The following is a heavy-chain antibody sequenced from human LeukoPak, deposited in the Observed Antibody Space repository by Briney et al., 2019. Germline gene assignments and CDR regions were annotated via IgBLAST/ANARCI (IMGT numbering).Heavy chain of an antibody. CDR3: ARDLAANVFDY. CDR2: IYHSGST. V-gene: IGHV4-38-2*02. CDR1: GYSISSGYY. D-gene: IGHD1-26*01. Sequence: SETLSLTCTVSGYSISSGYYWGWIRQPPGKGLEWIGSIYHSGSTYYNPSLKSRVTISVDTSKNQFSLKLSSVTAADTAVYYCARDLAANVFDYWGQGTLVTVSS. J-gene: IGHJ4*02.